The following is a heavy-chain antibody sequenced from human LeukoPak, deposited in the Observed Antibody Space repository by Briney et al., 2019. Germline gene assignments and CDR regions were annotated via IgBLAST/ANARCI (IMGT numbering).Heavy chain of an antibody. V-gene: IGHV4-39*01. D-gene: IGHD6-19*01. CDR2: IYYSGST. Sequence: WVRQPPGKGLEWIGSIYYSGSTYYNPSLKSRVTISVDTSKNQFSLKLSSVTAADTAVYYCARQEDSSAWFDYWGQGTLVTVSS. J-gene: IGHJ4*02. CDR3: ARQEDSSAWFDY.